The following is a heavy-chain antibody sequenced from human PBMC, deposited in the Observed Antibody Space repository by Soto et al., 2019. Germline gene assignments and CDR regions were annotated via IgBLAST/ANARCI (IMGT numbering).Heavy chain of an antibody. J-gene: IGHJ3*02. Sequence: EVQLVESGGGLVQPGGSLRLSCAASGFTFSSFWMNWVRQAPGKGLEWVANIKSDGSEKYYGDSVKGRFTFSRDNAKNTLCLQMDSLRVEDTAVYYCARCRSYGMEGVERAVDIWGQGTKVTVSS. V-gene: IGHV3-7*03. CDR1: GFTFSSFW. CDR3: ARCRSYGMEGVERAVDI. D-gene: IGHD1-26*01. CDR2: IKSDGSEK.